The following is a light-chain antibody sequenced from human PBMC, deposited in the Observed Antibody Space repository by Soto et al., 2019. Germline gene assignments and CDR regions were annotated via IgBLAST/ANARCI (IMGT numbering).Light chain of an antibody. J-gene: IGKJ4*01. CDR3: QQRNNWPLT. CDR2: DAS. CDR1: QSISSH. V-gene: IGKV3-11*01. Sequence: EIVLTQSPSTLSLSPGERVTLSCRASQSISSHLAWYQQKPGQAPRLLMYDASNRDTGIPARFSGGGSGTDFTLTISSLEPEDLAVYYCQQRNNWPLTFGGGTKVEIK.